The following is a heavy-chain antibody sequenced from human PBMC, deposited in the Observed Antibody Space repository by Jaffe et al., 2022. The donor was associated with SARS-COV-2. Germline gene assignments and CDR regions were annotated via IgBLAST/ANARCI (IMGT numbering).Heavy chain of an antibody. CDR1: GFTFSSYS. CDR3: ARILGGGQQLVSAVRGMDV. J-gene: IGHJ6*02. Sequence: EVQLVESGGGLVKPGGSLRLSCAASGFTFSSYSMNWVRQAPGKGLEWVSSISSSSSYIYYADSVKGRFTISRDNAKNSLYLQMNSLRAEDTAVYYCARILGGGQQLVSAVRGMDVWGQGTTVTVSS. V-gene: IGHV3-21*01. CDR2: ISSSSSYI. D-gene: IGHD6-13*01.